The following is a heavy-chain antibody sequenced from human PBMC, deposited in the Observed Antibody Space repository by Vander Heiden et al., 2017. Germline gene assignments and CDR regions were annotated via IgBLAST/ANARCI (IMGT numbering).Heavy chain of an antibody. V-gene: IGHV3-33*01. CDR2: VWYDGSNK. Sequence: QLQLVESGGGVVQPGRSLRLSCPASGFTFNCCGRHWVRQAPGKGLEWVAVVWYDGSNKYYADSVKGRFTISRDNSKNTVYLQMNSLRAEDTAVYYCARWYGGSYLDYWGQGTLVTVSS. J-gene: IGHJ4*02. D-gene: IGHD1-26*01. CDR3: ARWYGGSYLDY. CDR1: GFTFNCCG.